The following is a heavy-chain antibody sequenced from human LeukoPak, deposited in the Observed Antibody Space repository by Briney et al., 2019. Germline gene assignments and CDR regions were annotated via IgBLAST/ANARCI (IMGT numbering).Heavy chain of an antibody. V-gene: IGHV4-39*07. J-gene: IGHJ3*02. D-gene: IGHD5-12*01. Sequence: SETLSLTCTVSGGSISSSSYYWGWIRQPPGKELEWIGSIYYSGSTYYNPSLKSRVTISVDTSKNQFSLKLSSVTAADTAVYYCARVGIRVPRSIVATSLGAFDIWGQGTMVTVSS. CDR2: IYYSGST. CDR3: ARVGIRVPRSIVATSLGAFDI. CDR1: GGSISSSSYY.